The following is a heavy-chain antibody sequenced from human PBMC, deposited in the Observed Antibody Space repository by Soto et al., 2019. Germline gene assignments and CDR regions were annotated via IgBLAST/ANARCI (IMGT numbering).Heavy chain of an antibody. Sequence: AGGSLRLSCAASGFTFSSYAMSWVRQAPGKGLEWVSAISGSGGSTYYADSVKGRFTISRDNSKNTLYLQMNSLRAEDTAVYYCAKLRYCSSTSCYFGYFDYWGQGTLVTVSS. V-gene: IGHV3-23*01. CDR1: GFTFSSYA. CDR3: AKLRYCSSTSCYFGYFDY. CDR2: ISGSGGST. J-gene: IGHJ4*02. D-gene: IGHD2-2*01.